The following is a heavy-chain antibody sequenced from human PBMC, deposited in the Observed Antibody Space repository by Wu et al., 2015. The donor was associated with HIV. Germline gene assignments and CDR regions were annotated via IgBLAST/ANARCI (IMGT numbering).Heavy chain of an antibody. Sequence: QVQLVQSGAEVKKPGSSVKVSCKTSSDSFSTSPINWVRQAPGQGLEWMGGIIPIYRTANYVRKFQDRVTITADESTNTAYLELTNLRSDDTAVYFCAKIHSSGWFYSDSWGQGTLVAVSS. CDR3: AKIHSSGWFYSDS. D-gene: IGHD6-19*01. CDR1: SDSFSTSP. J-gene: IGHJ5*01. V-gene: IGHV1-69*12. CDR2: IIPIYRTA.